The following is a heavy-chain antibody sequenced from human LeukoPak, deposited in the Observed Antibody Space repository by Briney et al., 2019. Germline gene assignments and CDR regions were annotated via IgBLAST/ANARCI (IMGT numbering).Heavy chain of an antibody. V-gene: IGHV1-8*01. CDR3: ARGGVDYGYYDSSGYYSDFDY. D-gene: IGHD3-22*01. J-gene: IGHJ4*02. CDR1: GYTFTSYD. Sequence: ASVKVSSKASGYTFTSYDINWVRQATGQGLEWMGWMNPNSGNTGYAQKFQGRVTMTRNTSISTAYMELSSLRSEDTAVYYCARGGVDYGYYDSSGYYSDFDYWGQGTLVTVSS. CDR2: MNPNSGNT.